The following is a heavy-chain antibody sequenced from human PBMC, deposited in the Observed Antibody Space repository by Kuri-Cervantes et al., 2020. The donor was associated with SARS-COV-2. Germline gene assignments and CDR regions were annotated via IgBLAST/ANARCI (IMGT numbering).Heavy chain of an antibody. D-gene: IGHD6-19*01. CDR1: GGSFSNYY. V-gene: IGHV4-34*01. CDR3: ARGRGCSSAWAKYYFDY. Sequence: SETLSLTCAVYGGSFSNYYWSWIRQPPGKGLEWIGEINHSGSTNYNPSLKSRVTISVDTSKNQFSLNLRSVTAADTVVYYCARGRGCSSAWAKYYFDYWGQGTLVTVSS. J-gene: IGHJ4*02. CDR2: INHSGST.